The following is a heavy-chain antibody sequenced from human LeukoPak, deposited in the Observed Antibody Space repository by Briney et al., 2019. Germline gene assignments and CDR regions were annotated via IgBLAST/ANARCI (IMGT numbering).Heavy chain of an antibody. V-gene: IGHV3-48*03. D-gene: IGHD6-19*01. Sequence: GGSLRLSCAASGFTFSSYEMNWVRQAPGKGLEWVSYISSSGSTIYYADSVKGRFTISRDNAKNSLYLQMNSLRAEDTAVYYCARLPYSSGWHNWFDPWGQGTLVTVSS. J-gene: IGHJ5*02. CDR2: ISSSGSTI. CDR1: GFTFSSYE. CDR3: ARLPYSSGWHNWFDP.